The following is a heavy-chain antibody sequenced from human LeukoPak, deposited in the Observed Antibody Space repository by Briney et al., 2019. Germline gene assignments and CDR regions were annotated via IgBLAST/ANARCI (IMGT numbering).Heavy chain of an antibody. V-gene: IGHV3-66*03. J-gene: IGHJ4*02. CDR1: GFTVSSNY. Sequence: PGGSLRLSCAASGFTVSSNYISWVRQAPGKGLEWVSLIYTSGSTYYADSVKGRFTISRDNSKNTLYLQMNSLRAEDTAVYYCARDLTGRGGGYWGQGTLVTVSS. CDR2: IYTSGST. CDR3: ARDLTGRGGGY. D-gene: IGHD2-15*01.